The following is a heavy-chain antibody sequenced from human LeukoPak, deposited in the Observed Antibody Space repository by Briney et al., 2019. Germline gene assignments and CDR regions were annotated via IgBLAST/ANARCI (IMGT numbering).Heavy chain of an antibody. Sequence: GASVKVSCKASGCTFTGYYMHWVRQAPGQGLEWMGWINPNSGGTNYAQKFQGGVTMTRGTSISTAYMELSRLRSDDTAVYYCARAPANYDYVWGSYREYYFDYWGQGTLVTVSS. CDR3: ARAPANYDYVWGSYREYYFDY. V-gene: IGHV1-2*02. CDR2: INPNSGGT. CDR1: GCTFTGYY. J-gene: IGHJ4*02. D-gene: IGHD3-16*02.